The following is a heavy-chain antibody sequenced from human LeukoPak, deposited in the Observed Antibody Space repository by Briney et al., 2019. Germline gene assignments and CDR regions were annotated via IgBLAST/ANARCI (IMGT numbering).Heavy chain of an antibody. CDR3: ARQWIQLWPYFDY. V-gene: IGHV4-39*01. CDR1: GGSISSGGYY. D-gene: IGHD5-18*01. Sequence: PSETLSLTCTVSGGSISSGGYYWSWIRQHPGKGLEWIGYIYYSGSTYYNPSLKSRVTISVDTSKNQFSLKLSSVTAADTAVYYCARQWIQLWPYFDYWGQGTLVTVSS. J-gene: IGHJ4*02. CDR2: IYYSGST.